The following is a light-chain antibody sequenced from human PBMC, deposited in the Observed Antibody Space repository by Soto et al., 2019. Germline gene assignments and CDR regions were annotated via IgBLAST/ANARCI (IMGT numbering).Light chain of an antibody. CDR1: QSVSSSY. CDR2: GAS. J-gene: IGKJ5*01. Sequence: EIVLTQSPVTLSLSPGEIASRSCRSSQSVSSSYLAWYQQKPGQAPRLLIYGASSRATGIPDRFSGSGSGTDFTLTISRLEPEDFAVYYCQQYGSSPPITFGQGTRLET. V-gene: IGKV3-20*01. CDR3: QQYGSSPPIT.